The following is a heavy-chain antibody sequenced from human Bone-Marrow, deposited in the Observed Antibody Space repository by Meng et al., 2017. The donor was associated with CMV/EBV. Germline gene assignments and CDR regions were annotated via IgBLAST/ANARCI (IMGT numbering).Heavy chain of an antibody. CDR2: ISAYNGNT. Sequence: ASVNVSCKASGYTFTSYGISWVRQAPGQGLEWMGWISAYNGNTNCAQKLQGRVTMNTDTSTSTASRELRSLRSDAAAVDSCARVPSSDYYFCYWGQGTLVTVSS. CDR3: ARVPSSDYYFCY. J-gene: IGHJ4*02. CDR1: GYTFTSYG. D-gene: IGHD6-19*01. V-gene: IGHV1-18*01.